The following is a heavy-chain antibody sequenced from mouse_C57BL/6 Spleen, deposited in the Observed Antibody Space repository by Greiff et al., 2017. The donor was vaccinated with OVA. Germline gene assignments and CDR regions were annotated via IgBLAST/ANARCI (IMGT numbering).Heavy chain of an antibody. CDR3: ARGEDSSGYSLCAMDY. V-gene: IGHV1-53*01. CDR2: ISPSNGGP. D-gene: IGHD3-2*02. CDR1: GYTFPSYG. J-gene: IGHJ4*01. Sequence: QVQLQQPGTELVKPGASVKLSCKASGYTFPSYGMHWVRQGPGQGLDWMGNISPSNGGPNYSDKFKIKAPLTVDKSSSTAYMQLSRLTSEDSAVYYCARGEDSSGYSLCAMDYWGQGTSVTVSS.